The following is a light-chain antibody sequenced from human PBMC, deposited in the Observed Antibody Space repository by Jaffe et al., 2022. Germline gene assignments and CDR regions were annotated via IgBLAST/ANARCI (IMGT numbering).Light chain of an antibody. CDR1: QGISNS. CDR3: QQYYLMYT. V-gene: IGKV1-NL1*01. J-gene: IGKJ2*01. Sequence: DIQMTQSPSSLSASVGDRVTITCRASQGISNSLAWYQQKPGKAPKLLLYAASRLESGVPSRFSGSGSGTDYTLTISSLQPEDFATYYCQQYYLMYTFGQGTKLEIK. CDR2: AAS.